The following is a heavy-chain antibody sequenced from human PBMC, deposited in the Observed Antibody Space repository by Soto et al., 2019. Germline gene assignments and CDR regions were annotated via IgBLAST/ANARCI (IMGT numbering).Heavy chain of an antibody. CDR3: ARDGGGCSSTSCYHYYYGMDV. CDR1: GGTFSSYA. V-gene: IGHV1-69*01. J-gene: IGHJ6*02. Sequence: QVQLVQSGAEVQKPGSSVKVSCKASGGTFSSYAISWVRQAPGQGLEWMGGIIPIFGTANYAQKFQGRVTITADESTSTAYMELSSLRSEDTAVYYCARDGGGCSSTSCYHYYYGMDVWGQGTTVTVSS. CDR2: IIPIFGTA. D-gene: IGHD2-2*01.